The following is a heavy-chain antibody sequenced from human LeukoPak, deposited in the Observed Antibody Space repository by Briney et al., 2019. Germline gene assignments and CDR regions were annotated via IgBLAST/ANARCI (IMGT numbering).Heavy chain of an antibody. D-gene: IGHD6-19*01. J-gene: IGHJ4*02. Sequence: CLRPSSAAAGFTLTMYGIGWVRHAPGKGLEWVAAIWYDGSNKYNAASMKGRITISRDNSKITMYLQMYSRRAEETAVCYCARDRVGFLGSVEVAGLDYWGQGTLVTVSS. V-gene: IGHV3-33*07. CDR2: IWYDGSNK. CDR1: GFTLTMYG. CDR3: ARDRVGFLGSVEVAGLDY.